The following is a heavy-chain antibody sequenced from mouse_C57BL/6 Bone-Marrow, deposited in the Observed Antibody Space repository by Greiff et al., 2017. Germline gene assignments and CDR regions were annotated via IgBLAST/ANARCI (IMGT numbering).Heavy chain of an antibody. CDR3: ATRYSSYAMDY. Sequence: QVQLKESGAELAKPGASVKLSCKASGYTFTSYWMHWVKQRPGQGLEWIGYINPSSGYTKYNQKFKDKATLTADKSSSTAYMQLSSLTYEDSAVYYCATRYSSYAMDYWGQGTSVTVSS. V-gene: IGHV1-7*01. CDR1: GYTFTSYW. D-gene: IGHD1-1*01. CDR2: INPSSGYT. J-gene: IGHJ4*01.